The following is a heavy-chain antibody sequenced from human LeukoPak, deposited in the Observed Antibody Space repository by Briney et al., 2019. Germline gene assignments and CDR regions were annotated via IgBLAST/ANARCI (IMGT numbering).Heavy chain of an antibody. CDR3: AREGYYDSSGYNDAFDI. D-gene: IGHD3-22*01. CDR1: GFTFSSYA. CDR2: ISYDGSNK. Sequence: GGSLRLSCAASGFTFSSYAMHWVRQAPGKGLEWVAVISYDGSNKYYADSVKGRFTVSRDNSKNTLYLQMNSLRAEDTAVYYCAREGYYDSSGYNDAFDIWGQGTMVTVSS. V-gene: IGHV3-30-3*01. J-gene: IGHJ3*02.